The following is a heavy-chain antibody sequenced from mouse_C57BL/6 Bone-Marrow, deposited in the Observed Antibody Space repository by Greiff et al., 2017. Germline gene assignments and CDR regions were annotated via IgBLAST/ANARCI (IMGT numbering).Heavy chain of an antibody. V-gene: IGHV1-81*01. CDR3: ARGVYYGSSYGAY. CDR2: IYPRSGNT. D-gene: IGHD1-1*01. Sequence: QVQLKESGAELARPGASVKLSCKASGYTFTSYGISCVKQRTGQGLEWIGEIYPRSGNTYYNEKFKGKDTLTADKSSSTAYMELRSLTSEDSAVYFCARGVYYGSSYGAYWGQGTLVTVSA. CDR1: GYTFTSYG. J-gene: IGHJ3*01.